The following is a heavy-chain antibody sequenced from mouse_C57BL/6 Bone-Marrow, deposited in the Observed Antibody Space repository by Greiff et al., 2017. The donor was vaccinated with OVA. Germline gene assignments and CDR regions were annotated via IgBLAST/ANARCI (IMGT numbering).Heavy chain of an antibody. CDR3: ARRWLPCYWYFDV. CDR2: INPYNGGT. V-gene: IGHV1-19*01. Sequence: EVMLVESGPVLVKPGASVTMSCKASGYTFTDYYMNWVKQSHGKSLEWIGVINPYNGGTSYNQKFKGKATLTVDKSSSTAYMELNSLTSEDSAVYYCARRWLPCYWYFDVWGT. D-gene: IGHD2-3*01. CDR1: GYTFTDYY. J-gene: IGHJ1*03.